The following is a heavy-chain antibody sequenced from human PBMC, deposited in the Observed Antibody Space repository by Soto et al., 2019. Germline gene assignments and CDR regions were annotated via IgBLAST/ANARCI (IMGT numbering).Heavy chain of an antibody. V-gene: IGHV1-69*13. CDR1: GGTFSSYA. CDR3: AREGYGGPTFDY. D-gene: IGHD3-16*01. CDR2: IIPIFGTA. J-gene: IGHJ4*02. Sequence: SVKVSCKASGGTFSSYAISWVRQAPGQGLEWMGGIIPIFGTANYAQKFQGRVTITADESTSTAYMELSSLRSEDTAVYYCAREGYGGPTFDYWGQEPLVTISS.